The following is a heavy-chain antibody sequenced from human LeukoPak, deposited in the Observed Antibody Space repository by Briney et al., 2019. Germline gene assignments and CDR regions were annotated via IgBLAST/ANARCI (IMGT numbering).Heavy chain of an antibody. CDR2: IIGSSGST. D-gene: IGHD5-12*01. Sequence: GGSLRLSCAASGFTFRNYWMSWVRQAPGKGLEWVSLIIGSSGSTFYADSVKGRFTISRDKSKNTLYLQMNSLRAEDTAVYYCAKGAYDYIEIAYFDYWGQGSLVTVSS. J-gene: IGHJ4*02. V-gene: IGHV3-23*01. CDR1: GFTFRNYW. CDR3: AKGAYDYIEIAYFDY.